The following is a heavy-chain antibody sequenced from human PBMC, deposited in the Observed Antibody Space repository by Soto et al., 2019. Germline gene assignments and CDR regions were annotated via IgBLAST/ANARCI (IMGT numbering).Heavy chain of an antibody. CDR1: GFIFSNHA. J-gene: IGHJ4*02. CDR2: ISGSGGGT. Sequence: GGSLRLSCAGSGFIFSNHAMNWVRQAPGKGLEWVSGISGSGGGTYYADSVKGRFTISRDNSKNTLYLQMNSLRAEDTAVYYCANHYDPSGSYYVGIRLFFDYWGLGTLVTVSS. V-gene: IGHV3-23*01. D-gene: IGHD3-22*01. CDR3: ANHYDPSGSYYVGIRLFFDY.